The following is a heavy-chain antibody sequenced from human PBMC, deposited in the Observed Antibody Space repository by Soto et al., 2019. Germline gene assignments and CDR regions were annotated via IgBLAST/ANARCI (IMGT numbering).Heavy chain of an antibody. CDR2: ISYDGSNK. J-gene: IGHJ4*02. CDR3: ARDLVSSSRGRFDY. D-gene: IGHD6-13*01. CDR1: GFTFSSYA. V-gene: IGHV3-30-3*01. Sequence: QVQLVESGGGVVQPGRSLRLSCAASGFTFSSYAMHWVRQAPGKGLEWVAVISYDGSNKYYADSVKGRFTISRDNSKNTLYLQMNSLRAEDTAVYYCARDLVSSSRGRFDYCGQGTLVTVSS.